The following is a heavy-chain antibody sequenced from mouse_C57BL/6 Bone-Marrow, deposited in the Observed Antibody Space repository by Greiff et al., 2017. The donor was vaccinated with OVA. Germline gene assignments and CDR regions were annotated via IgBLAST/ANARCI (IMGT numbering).Heavy chain of an antibody. CDR2: IYPSDSET. D-gene: IGHD6-1*01. CDR1: GYTFTSYW. J-gene: IGHJ4*01. V-gene: IGHV1-61*01. CDR3: ARRGGSPLAMDY. Sequence: QVQLQQPGAELVRPGSSVKLSCKASGYTFTSYWMDWVKQRPGQGLEWIGNIYPSDSETHYNQKFKDKATLTVDKSSSTAYMQLSSLTSEDSAVYYCARRGGSPLAMDYWGQGTSVTVSS.